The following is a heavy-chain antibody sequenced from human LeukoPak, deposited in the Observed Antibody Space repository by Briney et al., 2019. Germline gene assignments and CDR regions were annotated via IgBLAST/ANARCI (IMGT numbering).Heavy chain of an antibody. J-gene: IGHJ6*03. Sequence: SETLSLTCTVSGGSISSDYWSWIRQPPGKGLEWIGYIYYSGSTNYNPSLKSRVTISVDTSKNQFSLKLSSVTAADTAVYYCARDIRYSSSSYYYYYYMDVWGKGTTVTVSS. CDR1: GGSISSDY. V-gene: IGHV4-59*01. CDR3: ARDIRYSSSSYYYYYYMDV. CDR2: IYYSGST. D-gene: IGHD6-6*01.